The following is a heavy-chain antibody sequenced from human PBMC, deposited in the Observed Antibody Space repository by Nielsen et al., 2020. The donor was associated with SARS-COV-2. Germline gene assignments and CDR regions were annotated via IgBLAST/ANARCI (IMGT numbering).Heavy chain of an antibody. D-gene: IGHD5-18*01. V-gene: IGHV4-39*01. Sequence: SETLSLTCTVSGGSISSSTYRWGWIRQPPGKGLECLGNINYSGSAYYNPSLQSRVTMSVDTSKNQFSLQLSSVTAADTAVYYCASHRGHLWPEVVDYWGQGTLVTVSS. J-gene: IGHJ4*02. CDR3: ASHRGHLWPEVVDY. CDR1: GGSISSSTYR. CDR2: INYSGSA.